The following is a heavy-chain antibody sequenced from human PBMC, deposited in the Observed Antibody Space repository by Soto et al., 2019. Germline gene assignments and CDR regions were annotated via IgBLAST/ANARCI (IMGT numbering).Heavy chain of an antibody. CDR1: GFTFSRSW. D-gene: IGHD2-8*01. CDR3: AGEIYGMVFAQDLYY. Sequence: PGGSLRLCCAASGFTFSRSWMSWVRQAPGKGLEWVANIKQGGSEKYYVDSVKGRFTISRDNANKSLYLQMNSLRAEDTAVYYCAGEIYGMVFAQDLYYWGQRTLVTVSS. V-gene: IGHV3-7*03. J-gene: IGHJ4*02. CDR2: IKQGGSEK.